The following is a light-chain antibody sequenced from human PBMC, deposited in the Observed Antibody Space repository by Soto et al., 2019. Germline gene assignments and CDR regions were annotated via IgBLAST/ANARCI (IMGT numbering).Light chain of an antibody. V-gene: IGKV3-20*01. CDR2: GAS. CDR3: QQYGSSPRT. CDR1: QSVSSSY. Sequence: VFTHTPFTLSLSPGERATLSCRASQSVSSSYLAWYQQKPGQAPRLLIYGASSRATGIPDRFSGSGSGTDFTLTISRLEPEDFAVYYCQQYGSSPRTFGQGTKVDIK. J-gene: IGKJ1*01.